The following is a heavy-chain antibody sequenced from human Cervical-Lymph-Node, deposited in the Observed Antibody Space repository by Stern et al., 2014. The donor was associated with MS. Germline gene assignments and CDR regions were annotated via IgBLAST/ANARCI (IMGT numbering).Heavy chain of an antibody. D-gene: IGHD1-26*01. J-gene: IGHJ3*02. V-gene: IGHV3-7*01. CDR3: ARDLVAATRRGSFDI. CDR2: IKQDGSEQ. CDR1: GFTFRSYW. Sequence: EVQLVESGGGLVQPGGSLRLSCAASGFTFRSYWMTWVRQSPGKGLEWVANIKQDGSEQYYANPVKGRFSISRDNAKNSLYLQMNSLRVEDTAVYYCARDLVAATRRGSFDIWGQGTMVTISS.